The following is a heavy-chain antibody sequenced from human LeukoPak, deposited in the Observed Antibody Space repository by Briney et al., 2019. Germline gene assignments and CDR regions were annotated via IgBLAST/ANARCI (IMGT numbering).Heavy chain of an antibody. CDR3: ALTYYDSSGHLDY. V-gene: IGHV1-69*04. D-gene: IGHD3-22*01. J-gene: IGHJ4*02. CDR1: GGTFSSYA. Sequence: SVKVSCKASGGTFSSYAISWVRQAPGRRLEWMGRIIPIFGIANYAQKFQGRVTITADKSKSTAYMELSSLRSEDTAVYYCALTYYDSSGHLDYWGQGTLVTVSS. CDR2: IIPIFGIA.